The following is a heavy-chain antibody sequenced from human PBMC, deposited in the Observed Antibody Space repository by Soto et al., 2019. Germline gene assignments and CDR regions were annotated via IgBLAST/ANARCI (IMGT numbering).Heavy chain of an antibody. J-gene: IGHJ4*02. CDR3: ARGLITGSHYSGGWYYFDS. V-gene: IGHV4-34*01. CDR1: GGPLTTYF. CDR2: INHSGSA. D-gene: IGHD6-19*01. Sequence: SETLSLTCNVSGGPLTTYFWSWIRQTPGKGLQWIGQINHSGSASYNPSLKSRITISVHTSNSQFSLELSSVTAADTAVYYCARGLITGSHYSGGWYYFDSWGQGTQVTVSS.